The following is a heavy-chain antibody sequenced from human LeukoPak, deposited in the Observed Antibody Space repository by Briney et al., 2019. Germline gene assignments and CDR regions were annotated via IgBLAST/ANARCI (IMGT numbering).Heavy chain of an antibody. J-gene: IGHJ6*03. CDR1: GFTFSNYA. D-gene: IGHD3-9*01. CDR3: AKSIFGYYMDV. CDR2: ISGSGGST. Sequence: GGSLRLSCAASGFTFSNYAMNWVRQAPGKGLEWVSSISGSGGSTSYADSVKGRFTISRDNSKNTLYLQMNSPRAEDTAVYYCAKSIFGYYMDVWGKGTTVTISS. V-gene: IGHV3-23*01.